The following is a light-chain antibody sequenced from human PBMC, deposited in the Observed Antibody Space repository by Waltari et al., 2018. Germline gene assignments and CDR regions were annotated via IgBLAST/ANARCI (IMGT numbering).Light chain of an antibody. V-gene: IGKV3-20*01. CDR1: QSVRGS. CDR3: QHYVRLPAT. J-gene: IGKJ1*01. CDR2: GAS. Sequence: EIVLTQSPGTLSLSPGERTNLSCRASQSVRGSFAWYQQKAGQAPRLLIYGASSRATGIPDRFSGSGSGTDFSLTISSLEPEDFAVYYCQHYVRLPATFGQGTKVEIK.